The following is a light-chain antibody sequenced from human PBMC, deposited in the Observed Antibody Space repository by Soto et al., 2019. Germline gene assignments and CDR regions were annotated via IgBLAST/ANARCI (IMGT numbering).Light chain of an antibody. CDR3: SSFSISATPYV. V-gene: IGLV2-14*03. J-gene: IGLJ1*01. Sequence: QSALAQPASVSGSPGQSITISCAGSSRDIGGYDFVSWYQQHPGEVPKLIIFDVSDRPSGVSDRFSGSKSGDTASLTISGLQVEDEADYYCSSFSISATPYVFGTGTKLTVL. CDR2: DVS. CDR1: SRDIGGYDF.